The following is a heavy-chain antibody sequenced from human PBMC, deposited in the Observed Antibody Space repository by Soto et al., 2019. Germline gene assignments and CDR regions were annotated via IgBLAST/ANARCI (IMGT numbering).Heavy chain of an antibody. J-gene: IGHJ6*02. D-gene: IGHD3-10*01. V-gene: IGHV4-4*02. CDR1: GGSISSSNW. CDR2: IYHSGST. Sequence: QVQLQESGPGLVKPSGTLSLTCAVSGGSISSSNWWSWVRQPPGKGLEWIGEIYHSGSTNDNPSLTRRGPIAVDKSKNQFSLKLSSAPAADTAVYYWSRDLSPNCYGSYDYGMDVWGQGTTVTVSS. CDR3: SRDLSPNCYGSYDYGMDV.